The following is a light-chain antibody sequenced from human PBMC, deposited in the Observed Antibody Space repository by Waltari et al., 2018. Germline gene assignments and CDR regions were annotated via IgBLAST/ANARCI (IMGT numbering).Light chain of an antibody. CDR2: AAT. CDR3: QQGYSSPPYT. V-gene: IGKV1-39*01. CDR1: QSISNY. J-gene: IGKJ2*01. Sequence: DIQMTQSPSTLSASVGDRVTITCRASQSISNYLNWYQQKPGKAPSLLIFAATSLQSGVPSRFSGSGSGTEFTRTINNLQPEDFATYYCQQGYSSPPYTFGQGTKL.